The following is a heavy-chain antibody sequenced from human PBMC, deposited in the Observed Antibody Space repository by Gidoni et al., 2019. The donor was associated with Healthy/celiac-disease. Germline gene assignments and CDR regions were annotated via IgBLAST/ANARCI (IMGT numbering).Heavy chain of an antibody. CDR1: GGSFSGYY. V-gene: IGHV4-34*01. CDR3: ARGGDIVVVPEWFDP. J-gene: IGHJ5*02. Sequence: QVQLQQWGAGLLKPSETLSLTCAVYGGSFSGYYWSWVRQPPGKGLEWIGEINHSGSTNYNPSLKSRVTISVDTSKNQFSLKLSSVTAADTAVYYCARGGDIVVVPEWFDPWGQGTLVTVSS. D-gene: IGHD2-2*01. CDR2: INHSGST.